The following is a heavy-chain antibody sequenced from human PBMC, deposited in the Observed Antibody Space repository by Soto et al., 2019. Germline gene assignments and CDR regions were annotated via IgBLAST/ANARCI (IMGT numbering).Heavy chain of an antibody. CDR2: ISSDGSTT. CDR3: ARDIAVASPFDY. CDR1: GFTFSSYG. D-gene: IGHD6-19*01. J-gene: IGHJ4*02. Sequence: GGSLRLSCAASGFTFSSYGMHWVRQAPGKGLVWVSRISSDGSTTKYADSVKGRFTISRDNVKNTLYLQMNSLRAEDTAVYYCARDIAVASPFDYWGQGTLVTVSS. V-gene: IGHV3-74*03.